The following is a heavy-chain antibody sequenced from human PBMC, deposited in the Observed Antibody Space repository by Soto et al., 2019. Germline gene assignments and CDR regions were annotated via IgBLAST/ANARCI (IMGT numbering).Heavy chain of an antibody. CDR3: APLFGAFDY. V-gene: IGHV3-30*03. D-gene: IGHD3-10*02. CDR1: GFTFSSYG. Sequence: QVQLVESGGGVVQPGRSLRLSCAASGFTFSSYGMHWVRQAPGKGLEWVAVISYDGSNKYYADSVKGRFTISRDNSKNTLYRQLNSLRAEDTAVYYCAPLFGAFDYWVQGTLVTVPS. J-gene: IGHJ4*02. CDR2: ISYDGSNK.